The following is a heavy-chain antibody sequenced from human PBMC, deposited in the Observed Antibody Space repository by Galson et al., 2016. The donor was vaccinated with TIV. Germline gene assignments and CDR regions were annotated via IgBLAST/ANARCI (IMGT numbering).Heavy chain of an antibody. CDR1: GFTFRNFG. CDR3: ANRGLKVYTTNFWYYMDV. Sequence: SLRLSCAASGFTFRNFGMHWVRQAPGKGLEWVAFIRYDGTEKYFEDSVKGRFTISRDNSKNTLYLQMNNLRATDTAVYYCANRGLKVYTTNFWYYMDVWGKGTTVTVS. CDR2: IRYDGTEK. D-gene: IGHD2-8*01. V-gene: IGHV3-30*02. J-gene: IGHJ6*03.